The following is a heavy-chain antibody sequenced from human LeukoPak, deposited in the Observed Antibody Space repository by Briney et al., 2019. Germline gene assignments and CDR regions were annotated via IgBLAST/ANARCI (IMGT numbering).Heavy chain of an antibody. CDR3: ARILDYYDSSGYYWYFDY. CDR2: INSDGSST. V-gene: IGHV3-74*01. Sequence: QPGGSLRLSCAASGFTLSNYWMHWARQTPGKGLVWVSRINSDGSSTSYADSVKGRFTISRDNGKNTLYLQMNSLRAEDTAVYYCARILDYYDSSGYYWYFDYWGQGTLVTVSS. D-gene: IGHD3-22*01. CDR1: GFTLSNYW. J-gene: IGHJ4*02.